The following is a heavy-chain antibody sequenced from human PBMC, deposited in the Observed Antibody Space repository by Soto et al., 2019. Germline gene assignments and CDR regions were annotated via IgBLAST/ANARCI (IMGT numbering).Heavy chain of an antibody. CDR3: ARVDTYDYYYSMDV. V-gene: IGHV3-53*01. J-gene: IGHJ6*02. Sequence: GGSLRLSCAASGLAVTSNYMGWVRQAPGKGLEWVSIVYSSGTTYYADSVKGRFTFSRDKSKNTIYLQMRNLRAEDTAVYYCARVDTYDYYYSMDVWGQGTKVTVSS. CDR1: GLAVTSNY. CDR2: VYSSGTT. D-gene: IGHD5-18*01.